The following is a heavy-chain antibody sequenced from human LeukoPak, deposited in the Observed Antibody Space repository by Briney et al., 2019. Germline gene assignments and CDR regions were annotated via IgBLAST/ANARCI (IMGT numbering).Heavy chain of an antibody. D-gene: IGHD2-2*01. V-gene: IGHV1-69*06. CDR3: ARALVVPAAMDY. Sequence: SVKVSCKASGGTFSSYAISWVRQAPGQGLEWMGGIIPIFGTANYVQKFQGRVTITADKSTSTAYMELSSLRSEDTAVYYCARALVVPAAMDYWGQGTLVTVSS. J-gene: IGHJ4*02. CDR2: IIPIFGTA. CDR1: GGTFSSYA.